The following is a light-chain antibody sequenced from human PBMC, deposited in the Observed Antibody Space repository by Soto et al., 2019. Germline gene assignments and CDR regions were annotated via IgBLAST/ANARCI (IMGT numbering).Light chain of an antibody. V-gene: IGKV3-20*01. Sequence: EIVLTQSPGTLSLSPGERATLSCRASQSVSSSYLAWYQQKPGQAPRLLIYGASSRATGIPDRFSGSGSGTDFTLTISRLEPEDIAVYYCQQYGISPQTFVQRTKVDIK. CDR2: GAS. CDR3: QQYGISPQT. CDR1: QSVSSSY. J-gene: IGKJ1*01.